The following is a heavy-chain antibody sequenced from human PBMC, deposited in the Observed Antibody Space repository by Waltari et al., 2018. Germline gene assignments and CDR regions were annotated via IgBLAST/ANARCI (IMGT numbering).Heavy chain of an antibody. CDR2: INPNSGGT. CDR3: ARDYGNYDFWSGVDY. CDR1: GYTFTGYY. D-gene: IGHD3-3*01. J-gene: IGHJ4*02. V-gene: IGHV1-2*06. Sequence: QVQLVQSGAEVKKPGASVKVSCKASGYTFTGYYMHWVRQAPGQGLEWMVRINPNSGGTNYAQKFQGRVTMTRDTSISTAYMELSRLRSDDTAGYYCARDYGNYDFWSGVDYWGQGTLVTVSS.